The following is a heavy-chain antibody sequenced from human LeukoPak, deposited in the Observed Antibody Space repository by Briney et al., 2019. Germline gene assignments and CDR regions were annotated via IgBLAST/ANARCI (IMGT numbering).Heavy chain of an antibody. Sequence: GGSLRLSCAASGFTFSSYYMHWVRQAPGEGLVWVSRINSDGSTTSYADSVKGRFTISRDNAKNTLYLQMNSLRVEDTAVYYCARGRYYAMDVWGQGTTVIVSS. CDR2: INSDGSTT. CDR3: ARGRYYAMDV. CDR1: GFTFSSYY. V-gene: IGHV3-74*01. J-gene: IGHJ6*02.